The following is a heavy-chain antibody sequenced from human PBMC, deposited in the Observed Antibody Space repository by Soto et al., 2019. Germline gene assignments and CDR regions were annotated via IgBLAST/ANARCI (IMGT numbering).Heavy chain of an antibody. J-gene: IGHJ4*02. D-gene: IGHD1-26*01. CDR3: ARVGGPLAPTNYELLDFDY. CDR1: GASISPYY. V-gene: IGHV4-59*01. CDR2: IYYSGGA. Sequence: SETLSLTCTVSGASISPYYWSWIRQPPGKALEWIGYIYYSGGANYNPSLKSRVTMSVDTSKNQFSLKLTSVTAADAAVYYCARVGGPLAPTNYELLDFDYWGQGTLVTVSS.